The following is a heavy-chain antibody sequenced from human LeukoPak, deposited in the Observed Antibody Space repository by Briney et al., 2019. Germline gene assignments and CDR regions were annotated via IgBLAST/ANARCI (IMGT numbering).Heavy chain of an antibody. Sequence: PSETLSLTCAVYGGSFSGYYWSWIRQPPGKGLEWIGEINHSGSTNYNPSLKSRVTISVDTSKNQFSLKLSSVTAADTAVYYCARARRDGYNYVDYWGQGTLVTVSS. CDR1: GGSFSGYY. V-gene: IGHV4-34*01. CDR2: INHSGST. D-gene: IGHD5-12*01. J-gene: IGHJ4*02. CDR3: ARARRDGYNYVDY.